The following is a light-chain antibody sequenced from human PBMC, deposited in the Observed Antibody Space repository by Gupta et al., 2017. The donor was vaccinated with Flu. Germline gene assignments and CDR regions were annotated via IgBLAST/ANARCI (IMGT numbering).Light chain of an antibody. CDR1: QSVLYSPNKRNY. Sequence: SLGERATIIGKSSQSVLYSPNKRNYVAWYQHKAGQPPKVLFSWASTRESGVPDRFSASGSGTDCSLTINSMKAEDVAVYYCQQYQTMPWTFGQGTRVEIK. J-gene: IGKJ1*01. CDR2: WAS. CDR3: QQYQTMPWT. V-gene: IGKV4-1*01.